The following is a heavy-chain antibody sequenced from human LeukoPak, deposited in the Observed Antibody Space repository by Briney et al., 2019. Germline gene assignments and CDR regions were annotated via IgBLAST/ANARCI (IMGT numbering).Heavy chain of an antibody. CDR2: ISWNSGSI. V-gene: IGHV3-9*01. J-gene: IGHJ4*02. Sequence: GGSLRLSCAASGFTFDDHAMHWVRQAPGKGLEWVSGISWNSGSIGYADSVKGRFTISRDNAKNSLYLQMNSLRAEDTALYYCAKDSRGYSYGLLYYFDYWGQGTLVTVSS. CDR1: GFTFDDHA. D-gene: IGHD5-18*01. CDR3: AKDSRGYSYGLLYYFDY.